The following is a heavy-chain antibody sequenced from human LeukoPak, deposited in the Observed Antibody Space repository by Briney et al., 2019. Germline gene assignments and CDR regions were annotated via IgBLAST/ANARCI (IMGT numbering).Heavy chain of an antibody. Sequence: PGGSLRLSCAASGFTFDDYGMSWVRQAPGKGLEWVSGINWNGGSTGYADSVKGRFTISRDNAKNSLYLQMNSLRAEDTALYHCARDGVPAAPNPIWFDPWGQGTLVTVSS. J-gene: IGHJ5*02. CDR2: INWNGGST. CDR3: ARDGVPAAPNPIWFDP. D-gene: IGHD2-2*01. V-gene: IGHV3-20*01. CDR1: GFTFDDYG.